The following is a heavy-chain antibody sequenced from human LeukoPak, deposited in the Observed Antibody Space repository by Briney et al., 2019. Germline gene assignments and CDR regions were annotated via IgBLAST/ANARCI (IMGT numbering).Heavy chain of an antibody. CDR3: ARDRYSSGWERHDY. CDR2: IYSGGST. CDR1: GLTVSSNY. Sequence: GGSLRLSCAASGLTVSSNYMSWVRQAPGKGLEWVSVIYSGGSTYYADSVKGRFTISRDNSKNTLYLQMNSLRAEDTAVYYCARDRYSSGWERHDYWGQGTLVTVSS. J-gene: IGHJ4*02. V-gene: IGHV3-66*01. D-gene: IGHD6-19*01.